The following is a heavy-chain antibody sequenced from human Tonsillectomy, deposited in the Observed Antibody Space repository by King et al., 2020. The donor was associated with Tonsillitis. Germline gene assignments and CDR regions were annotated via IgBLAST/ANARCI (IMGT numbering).Heavy chain of an antibody. J-gene: IGHJ3*02. CDR2: IHLGDSET. V-gene: IGHV5-51*01. D-gene: IGHD2-15*01. CDR1: GDSYVNYW. Sequence: VQLVQSGAEVKKPGESLKISCTGSGDSYVNYWIVWVRQMPGKGLEWMGIIHLGDSETRYSSSFQGQVTMSADRSIFTAYLQWSSLKASDTAVYYCAIPFCVGDTCYFDALHIWGQGTFVTVPS. CDR3: AIPFCVGDTCYFDALHI.